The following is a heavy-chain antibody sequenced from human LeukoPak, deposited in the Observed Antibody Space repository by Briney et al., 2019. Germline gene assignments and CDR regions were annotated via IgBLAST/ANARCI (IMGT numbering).Heavy chain of an antibody. CDR1: GFILSRYG. CDR3: AREDYGGNMDV. D-gene: IGHD4-23*01. Sequence: GGSLRISCEASGFILSRYGVNWVRQAPGKGLEWVAFIRFDGSNKNHEDSVKGRFIISRDNSKNTVYLQMNTLGPEDTALYYCAREDYGGNMDVWGKGTTVTASS. J-gene: IGHJ6*04. CDR2: IRFDGSNK. V-gene: IGHV3-30*02.